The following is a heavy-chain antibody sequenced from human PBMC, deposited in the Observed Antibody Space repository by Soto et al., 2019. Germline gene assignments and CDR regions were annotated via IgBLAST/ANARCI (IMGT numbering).Heavy chain of an antibody. J-gene: IGHJ3*02. CDR3: ARWLIRMTTGGNGEAFDI. Sequence: QVLLQESGPGLVKPPQTLSLTCTVSGGSIRRGDSYWSWIRQSPGKGLEWTGYIYYSGNAYYNPSLKSRTSMSVDTAEVRFSLRLSSVTAADTPVYYWARWLIRMTTGGNGEAFDIWGQGTMVTVSA. D-gene: IGHD2-8*02. CDR2: IYYSGNA. V-gene: IGHV4-30-4*01. CDR1: GGSIRRGDSY.